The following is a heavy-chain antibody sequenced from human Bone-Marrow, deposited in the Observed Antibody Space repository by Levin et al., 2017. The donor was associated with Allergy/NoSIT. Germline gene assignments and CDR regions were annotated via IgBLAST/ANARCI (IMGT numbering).Heavy chain of an antibody. J-gene: IGHJ6*02. CDR1: GFTFSDYY. V-gene: IGHV3-11*01. CDR3: VRDEMVTSDHGMDV. D-gene: IGHD5-24*01. CDR2: ISSGGSTV. Sequence: GALRLSCAASGFTFSDYYMTWIRQAPGKGLECVSYISSGGSTVYYADSVKGRFTISRDNTKQSLYLQMDSLRAEDTAVYYCVRDEMVTSDHGMDVWGQGTTVTVSS.